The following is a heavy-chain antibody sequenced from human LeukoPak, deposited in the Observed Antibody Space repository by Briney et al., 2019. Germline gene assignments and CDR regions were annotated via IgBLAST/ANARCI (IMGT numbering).Heavy chain of an antibody. CDR3: TRGYSGVAIYAFDI. V-gene: IGHV3-72*01. Sequence: GVSLRLSCAAFSDQYMDWVRQAPGKGLEWVGRIGNKANSYTTEYAASVKGRFTISRDDSKNSLYLQMNSLKTEDTAVYHCTRGYSGVAIYAFDIWGQGTMVTVSS. CDR2: IGNKANSYTT. J-gene: IGHJ3*02. D-gene: IGHD5-18*01. CDR1: SDQY.